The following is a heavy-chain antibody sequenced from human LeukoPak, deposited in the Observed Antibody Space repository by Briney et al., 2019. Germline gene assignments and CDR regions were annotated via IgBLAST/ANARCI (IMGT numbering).Heavy chain of an antibody. D-gene: IGHD3-22*01. CDR1: GGSFSGYY. Sequence: SETLSLTCAVYGGSFSGYYWGWIRQPPGKGLEWIGSIYYSGSTYYNPSLKSRVTISVDTSKNQFSLKLSSVTAADTAVYYCARSGGPQYYYDSSGYYPDAFDIWGQGTLVTVSS. CDR3: ARSGGPQYYYDSSGYYPDAFDI. V-gene: IGHV4-39*01. CDR2: IYYSGST. J-gene: IGHJ3*02.